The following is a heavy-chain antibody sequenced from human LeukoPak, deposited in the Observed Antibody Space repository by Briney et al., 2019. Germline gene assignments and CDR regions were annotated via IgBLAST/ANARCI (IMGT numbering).Heavy chain of an antibody. CDR2: INPNSGGT. V-gene: IGHV1-2*02. D-gene: IGHD3-9*01. Sequence: ASVKVSCKASGYTFTGYYMHWVRQAPGQGLEWMGWINPNSGGTNYAQKFQGRVTMTRDTSISTAYMELSRLRSDDTAVYYCARDQSYYDILTGYSKLLDYWGQGTLVTVSS. J-gene: IGHJ4*02. CDR1: GYTFTGYY. CDR3: ARDQSYYDILTGYSKLLDY.